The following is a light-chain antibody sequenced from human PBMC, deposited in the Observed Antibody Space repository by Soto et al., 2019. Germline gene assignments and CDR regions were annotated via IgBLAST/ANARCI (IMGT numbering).Light chain of an antibody. CDR3: QQYPGYT. V-gene: IGKV3-20*01. J-gene: IGKJ2*01. CDR2: GAS. CDR1: QSVSSSY. Sequence: EIVLTQSPGTLSLSPGERATLSCRASQSVSSSYLAWYQQKPGQAPRLLIYGASSRATGIPDRFSGSGSGTGLTLTISRLEPEDFAVYYCQQYPGYTFGQGTKLEIK.